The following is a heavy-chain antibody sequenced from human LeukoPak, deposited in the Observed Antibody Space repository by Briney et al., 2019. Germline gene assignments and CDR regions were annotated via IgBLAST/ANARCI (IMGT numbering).Heavy chain of an antibody. V-gene: IGHV1-18*01. D-gene: IGHD3-10*01. CDR3: ARGSYGDY. CDR1: GYTFTIYG. Sequence: ASVTVSCTASGYTFTIYGISWVRQAPGQGLEWMGWISTYNGNTNYAQNLQGRVTMTTDTSTSTAYMDLRSLRSDDTAVYYCARGSYGDYWGQGTLVTVSS. CDR2: ISTYNGNT. J-gene: IGHJ4*02.